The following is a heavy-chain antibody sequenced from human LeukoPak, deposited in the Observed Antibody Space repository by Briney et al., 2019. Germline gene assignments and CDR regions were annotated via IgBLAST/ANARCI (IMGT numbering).Heavy chain of an antibody. Sequence: ASVKVSCKASGYTFTSYYMHWVRQAPGQGLEWMGWISTYNGNTNYAQKLQGRVTMTTDTSTSTAYMELRSLRSDDTAVYYCARGRPGAAPFYWGQETLVTVCS. V-gene: IGHV1-18*04. D-gene: IGHD6-6*01. CDR3: ARGRPGAAPFY. CDR1: GYTFTSYY. CDR2: ISTYNGNT. J-gene: IGHJ4*02.